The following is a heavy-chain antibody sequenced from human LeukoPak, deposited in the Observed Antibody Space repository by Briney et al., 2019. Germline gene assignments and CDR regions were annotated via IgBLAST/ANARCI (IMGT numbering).Heavy chain of an antibody. CDR1: GNYC. Sequence: GGSLRLSCAASGNYCMHWVRQVSGKGLVWVSHINSDGSWTSYADSVKGRFTISKDNAKNTVYLQMNSLRAEDTAVYYCVSFYETYWGRGTLVTVS. D-gene: IGHD2/OR15-2a*01. CDR3: VSFYETY. V-gene: IGHV3-74*01. CDR2: INSDGSWT. J-gene: IGHJ4*02.